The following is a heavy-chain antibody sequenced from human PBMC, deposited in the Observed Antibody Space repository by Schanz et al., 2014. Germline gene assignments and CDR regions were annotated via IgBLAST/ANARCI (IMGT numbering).Heavy chain of an antibody. Sequence: EVKMVESGGGLVKPGGSLRLSCAASGFNFSSYSLNWVRQAPGKGLEYVSSISSKGDMTFYGNSVKGRFTISRDNSKNTLYLQLGSLSAEDTAVYFCARDNRYYLFDYWGQGALVTVSS. CDR3: ARDNRYYLFDY. V-gene: IGHV3-64*01. CDR1: GFNFSSYS. J-gene: IGHJ4*02. D-gene: IGHD3-16*02. CDR2: ISSKGDMT.